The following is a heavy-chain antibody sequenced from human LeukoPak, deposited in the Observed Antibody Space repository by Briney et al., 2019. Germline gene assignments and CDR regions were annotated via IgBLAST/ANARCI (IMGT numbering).Heavy chain of an antibody. Sequence: PSETLSLTCAVSGYSTSSGYYWGWIRQPPGKGLEWIGSIYHSGSTYYNPSLKSRVTISVDTSKNQFSLKLSSVTAADTAVYYCARHYCSSTSCYTWIDYWGQGTLVTVSS. V-gene: IGHV4-38-2*01. D-gene: IGHD2-2*02. J-gene: IGHJ4*02. CDR3: ARHYCSSTSCYTWIDY. CDR2: IYHSGST. CDR1: GYSTSSGYY.